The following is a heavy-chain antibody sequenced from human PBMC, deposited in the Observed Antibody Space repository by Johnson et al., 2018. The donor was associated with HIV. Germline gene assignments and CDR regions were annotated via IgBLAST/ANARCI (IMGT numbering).Heavy chain of an antibody. CDR1: EFTVSGNY. Sequence: EVQLVESGGGLIQPGGSLRLSCAASEFTVSGNYMNWVRQAPGKGLEWVSVIYSDGSTYYADSVQGRFTLSRDNSKNTLYVQMNSLRAEDTAVYYCARDFKDSSSWYGAFDIWGQGTMVTVSS. D-gene: IGHD6-13*01. J-gene: IGHJ3*02. CDR3: ARDFKDSSSWYGAFDI. CDR2: IYSDGST. V-gene: IGHV3-66*03.